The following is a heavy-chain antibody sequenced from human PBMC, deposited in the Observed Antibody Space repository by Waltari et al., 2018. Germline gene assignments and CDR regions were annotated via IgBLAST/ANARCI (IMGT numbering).Heavy chain of an antibody. CDR1: GGSISSSSYY. V-gene: IGHV4-39*01. J-gene: IGHJ5*02. Sequence: QLQLQESGPGLVKPSETLSLTCTVSGGSISSSSYYWGWIRQSPGKGLEWIGNIYYSGSTYYGGSTYYNPTLKSRVSISGDTSKNQFSLKLSSVTAADTAVYYWARHWKKSGYRVDPWGQGTLVTVSS. CDR2: IYYSGSTYYGGST. D-gene: IGHD5-12*01. CDR3: ARHWKKSGYRVDP.